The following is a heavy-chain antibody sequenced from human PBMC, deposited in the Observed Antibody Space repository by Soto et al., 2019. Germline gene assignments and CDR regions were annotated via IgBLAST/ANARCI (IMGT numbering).Heavy chain of an antibody. V-gene: IGHV3-7*05. Sequence: GGSLRLSCAASGFTFTDHYMDWVRQAPGKGLEWVASIKYDGREKNYVDSVKGRFTISRDNAKNSVYLQMASLRAEDTAVYYCARDGVAPGLYFDHWGQGTPVTVSS. J-gene: IGHJ4*02. D-gene: IGHD6-13*01. CDR3: ARDGVAPGLYFDH. CDR2: IKYDGREK. CDR1: GFTFTDHY.